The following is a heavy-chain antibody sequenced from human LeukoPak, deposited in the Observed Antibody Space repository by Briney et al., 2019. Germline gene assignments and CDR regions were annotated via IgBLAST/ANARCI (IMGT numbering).Heavy chain of an antibody. V-gene: IGHV3-53*01. CDR2: IYSGGST. D-gene: IGHD4-17*01. J-gene: IGHJ6*02. CDR3: AREAYGDYEYYGMDV. Sequence: GGSLRLSCAASGFTVSSNYMSWVRQAPGKGLEWVSVIYSGGSTYYADSVKGRFTISRDNSKNTLYLQMNSLRAEDTAVYYCAREAYGDYEYYGMDVWGQGTTVTVSS. CDR1: GFTVSSNY.